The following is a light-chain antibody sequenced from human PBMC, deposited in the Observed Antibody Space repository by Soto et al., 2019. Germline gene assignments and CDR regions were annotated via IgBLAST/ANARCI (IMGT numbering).Light chain of an antibody. CDR2: GAS. CDR3: QKLNAYPPWT. Sequence: HLTHSPSSLSASVGYRVTITFLASQGISSNLAWYQQKPGRAPKLLIFGASTLQSGVPSRFSGSGSGTDFTLTISSLQPEDFATYFCQKLNAYPPWTFGQGTKVDIK. J-gene: IGKJ1*01. CDR1: QGISSN. V-gene: IGKV1-9*01.